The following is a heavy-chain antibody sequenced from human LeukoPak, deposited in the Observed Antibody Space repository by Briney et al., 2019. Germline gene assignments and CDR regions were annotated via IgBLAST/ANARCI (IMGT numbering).Heavy chain of an antibody. D-gene: IGHD2-2*01. V-gene: IGHV5-51*01. CDR3: ARVLPRRSIVVPAAIGRYYFDY. CDR1: GYSFTSYW. Sequence: KAGESLKISCKGSGYSFTSYWIGWVRQMPGKGLEWMGIIYPGDSDTRYSPSFQGQVTISADKSISTAYLQWSSLKASDTAMYYCARVLPRRSIVVPAAIGRYYFDYWGQGTLVTVSS. CDR2: IYPGDSDT. J-gene: IGHJ4*02.